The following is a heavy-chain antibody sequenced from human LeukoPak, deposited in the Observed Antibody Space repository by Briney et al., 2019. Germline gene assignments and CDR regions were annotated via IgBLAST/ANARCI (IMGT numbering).Heavy chain of an antibody. D-gene: IGHD5-18*01. CDR3: ARGGDSYGFDY. V-gene: IGHV4-39*01. J-gene: IGHJ4*02. CDR1: GGSIDSRSYY. Sequence: SETLSLTCTVSGGSIDSRSYYWDWIRQAPGKGLEWIGTIYHSGSTEYNPSLKSRVAIFVDTSKNQFSLILHSVAAADTAVYYCARGGDSYGFDYWGQGTLVTVSS. CDR2: IYHSGST.